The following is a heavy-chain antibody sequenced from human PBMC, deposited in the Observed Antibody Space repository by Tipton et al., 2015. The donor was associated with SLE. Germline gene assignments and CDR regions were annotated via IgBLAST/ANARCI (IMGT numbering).Heavy chain of an antibody. CDR2: T. J-gene: IGHJ6*02. D-gene: IGHD3-10*01. V-gene: IGHV4-31*02. CDR3: ARDTYFGLDV. Sequence: TDYNPSLRSRVTMSVDTSKNQFSLKVNSVTAADTAIYYCARDTYFGLDVWGQGTTVIVSS.